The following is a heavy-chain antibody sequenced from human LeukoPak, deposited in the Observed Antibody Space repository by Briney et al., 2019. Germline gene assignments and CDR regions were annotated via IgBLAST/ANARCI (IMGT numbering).Heavy chain of an antibody. V-gene: IGHV4-39*01. D-gene: IGHD6-25*01. CDR1: GGSISSGGYY. J-gene: IGHJ4*02. Sequence: PSEALSLTCTVSGGSISSGGYYWSWIRQPPGKGLEWIGSIYYSGSTYYNPSLTSRVTISVDTSKKQLSLKLSSVTAADTAMYYCARLPANTAAADQFDYWGQGTLVTVSS. CDR3: ARLPANTAAADQFDY. CDR2: IYYSGST.